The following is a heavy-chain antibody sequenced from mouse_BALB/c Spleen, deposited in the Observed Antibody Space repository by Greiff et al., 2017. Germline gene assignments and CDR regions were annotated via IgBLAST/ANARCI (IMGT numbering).Heavy chain of an antibody. CDR2: ISSGSGTI. CDR3: ARWHGYYDYALDY. D-gene: IGHD2-3*01. J-gene: IGHJ4*01. CDR1: GFPLRSLG. V-gene: IGHV5-17*02. Sequence: EVTPTASGGGLVQPGGSRKLSCAASGFPLRSLGMHWVRPAPEKGLEWVAYISSGSGTIYYADTVKGRFTMSRDNPKNTLFLQITSLRSEDTAMYYCARWHGYYDYALDYWGQGTSVTVSA.